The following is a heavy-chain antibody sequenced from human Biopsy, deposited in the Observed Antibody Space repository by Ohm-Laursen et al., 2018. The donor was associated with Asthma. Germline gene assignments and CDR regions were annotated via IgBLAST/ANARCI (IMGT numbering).Heavy chain of an antibody. D-gene: IGHD2-21*02. Sequence: SETLSLTWAVSGGSINNFYWRWIRQPPGKGLESIGHVYYSGSTNYNPSLKSRVTISIDASKNQFSLKLTSVTAADTAVYYCARGVDRVTGLLDHFDSWGQGTLVTVSS. CDR2: VYYSGST. CDR1: GGSINNFY. J-gene: IGHJ4*02. V-gene: IGHV4-59*01. CDR3: ARGVDRVTGLLDHFDS.